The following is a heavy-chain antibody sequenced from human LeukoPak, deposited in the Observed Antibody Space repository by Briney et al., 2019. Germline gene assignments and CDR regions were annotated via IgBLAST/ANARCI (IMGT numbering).Heavy chain of an antibody. CDR3: ARVRIGETSYDASDV. V-gene: IGHV4-59*13. D-gene: IGHD1-26*01. J-gene: IGHJ3*01. CDR1: GGSISSYY. CDR2: IYITGST. Sequence: SETLSLTCTVSGGSISSYYWTWIRQPPGKGLEWIGDIYITGSTNYNSYLKKRVTMSVDTSKNQFSLRLSSVTAADTAVYYCARVRIGETSYDASDVWGLGTMVTVSS.